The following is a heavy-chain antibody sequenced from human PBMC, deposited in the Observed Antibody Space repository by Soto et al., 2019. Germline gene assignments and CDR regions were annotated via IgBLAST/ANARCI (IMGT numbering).Heavy chain of an antibody. CDR3: AREYGDYGVIDY. J-gene: IGHJ4*02. CDR2: INHSGST. Sequence: QVQLQQWGAGLLKPSETLSLTCAVYGGSFSGYYWSWIRQPPGKGLEWIGEINHSGSTNYNPSPKNRVTTSVDTSKNQFSLKLSSVTDADTAVYYCAREYGDYGVIDYWGQGTLVTVSP. D-gene: IGHD4-17*01. V-gene: IGHV4-34*01. CDR1: GGSFSGYY.